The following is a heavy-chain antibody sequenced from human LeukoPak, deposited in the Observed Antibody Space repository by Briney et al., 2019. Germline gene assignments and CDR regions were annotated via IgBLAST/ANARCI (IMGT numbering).Heavy chain of an antibody. CDR3: ARGPPLFDP. CDR1: GFTFSSYD. CDR2: ISTGSNTM. Sequence: QTGGSLRLSCAASGFTFSSYDMNWVRQAPGKGLEWVSYISTGSNTMYYADSVKGRFTISGDNAKNSLYLQMNSLRAEDTAVYYCARGPPLFDPWGQGTLVTVSS. J-gene: IGHJ5*02. V-gene: IGHV3-48*01.